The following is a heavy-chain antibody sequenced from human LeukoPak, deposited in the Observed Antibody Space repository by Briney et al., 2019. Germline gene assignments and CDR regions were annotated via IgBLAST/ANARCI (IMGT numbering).Heavy chain of an antibody. CDR2: IYYSGST. V-gene: IGHV4-61*01. D-gene: IGHD2-15*01. CDR3: ARGVVAARFWFDP. Sequence: PSETLSLTCTVSGGSVSSRSHYWSWIRQPPGKGLEWIGYIYYSGSTNYNPSLKSRVTIAVDTSKNQFSLKLTSVTAADTAVYYCARGVVAARFWFDPWGQGTLVTVSS. CDR1: GGSVSSRSHY. J-gene: IGHJ5*02.